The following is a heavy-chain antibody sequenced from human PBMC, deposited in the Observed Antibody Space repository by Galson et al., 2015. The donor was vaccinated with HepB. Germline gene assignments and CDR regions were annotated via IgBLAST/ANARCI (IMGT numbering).Heavy chain of an antibody. Sequence: SLRLSCAASGFTFSSYSMNWVRQAPGKGLEWVSSISSSYIYYADSVKGRFTISRDNAKNSLYLQMNSLRAEDTAVYYCARVGQWLSAFDIWGQGTMVTVSS. CDR3: ARVGQWLSAFDI. CDR1: GFTFSSYS. J-gene: IGHJ3*02. CDR2: ISSSYI. V-gene: IGHV3-21*01. D-gene: IGHD6-19*01.